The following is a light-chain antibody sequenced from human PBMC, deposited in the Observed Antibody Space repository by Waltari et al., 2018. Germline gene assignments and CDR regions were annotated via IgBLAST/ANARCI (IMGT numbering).Light chain of an antibody. Sequence: EIVLTQSPGTLSLSPGERATLSCRASQSVSSSYLAWYQQKPRQAPRLLIYGASSRATGIPDRFSGSGSGTDFTLTISRLEPEDFAVYYCQQYGSSPLTFGGGIKVEIK. CDR1: QSVSSSY. V-gene: IGKV3-20*01. J-gene: IGKJ4*01. CDR2: GAS. CDR3: QQYGSSPLT.